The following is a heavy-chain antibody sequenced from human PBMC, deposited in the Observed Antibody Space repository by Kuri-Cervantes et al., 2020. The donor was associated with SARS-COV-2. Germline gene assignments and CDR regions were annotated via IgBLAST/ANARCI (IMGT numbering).Heavy chain of an antibody. CDR1: GYSISNDYY. V-gene: IGHV4-38-2*01. CDR2: VYHGGGT. CDR3: ARHYCTAPTCQWKTYFDY. D-gene: IGHD2-8*02. J-gene: IGHJ4*02. Sequence: GSLRLSCEVFGYSISNDYYWGWIRQPPGKGLEWIGSVYHGGGTYYNPSLKSRVAISVDTSKNHFSLDLSSVTAADTAVYYCARHYCTAPTCQWKTYFDYWGQGTRVTVSS.